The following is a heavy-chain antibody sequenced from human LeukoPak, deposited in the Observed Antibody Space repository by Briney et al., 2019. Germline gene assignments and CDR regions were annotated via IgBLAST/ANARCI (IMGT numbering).Heavy chain of an antibody. D-gene: IGHD6-19*01. V-gene: IGHV1-18*01. CDR1: GYTFTSYG. Sequence: ASVKVSCKASGYTFTSYGISWVRQAPGQGLEWMGWISAYNGNTNYAQKLQGRVTMTTDTSTGTAYMELRSLRSDDTAVYYCARDWGRAVAVPYGMDVWGQGTTVTVSS. J-gene: IGHJ6*02. CDR3: ARDWGRAVAVPYGMDV. CDR2: ISAYNGNT.